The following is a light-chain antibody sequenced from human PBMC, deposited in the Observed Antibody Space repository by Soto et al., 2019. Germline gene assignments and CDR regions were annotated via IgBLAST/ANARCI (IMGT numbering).Light chain of an antibody. Sequence: QSALTQLPSASGSPGQSVTISCTGTSSDVGACNYVSWYQQLPGKAPKLIIYEVSKRPSGVPDRFSGSKSGNTASLTVSGLQAEDEADYYCTSYAGTYSFFYVFGTGTKVTVL. CDR2: EVS. V-gene: IGLV2-8*01. CDR1: SSDVGACNY. CDR3: TSYAGTYSFFYV. J-gene: IGLJ1*01.